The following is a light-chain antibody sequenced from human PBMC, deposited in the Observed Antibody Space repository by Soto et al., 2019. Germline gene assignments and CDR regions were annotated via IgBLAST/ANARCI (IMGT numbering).Light chain of an antibody. J-gene: IGLJ1*01. CDR2: EVT. V-gene: IGLV2-8*01. CDR3: SSYAGSNNLNV. Sequence: QSALTQPPSASGSPGQSVTISCTGTSSDVGAYNYVSWFQQHPGKAPKLMIYEVTKRPSGVPDRFFGSKSGNTASLTVSGLLAEDEADYYCSSYAGSNNLNVFGTGTKVTVL. CDR1: SSDVGAYNY.